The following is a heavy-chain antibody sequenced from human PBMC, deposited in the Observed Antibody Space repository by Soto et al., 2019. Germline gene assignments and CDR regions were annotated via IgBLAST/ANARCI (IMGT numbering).Heavy chain of an antibody. V-gene: IGHV1-69*13. CDR1: GGTFSSYA. CDR2: IIPIFGTA. J-gene: IGHJ3*02. Sequence: ASVKVSCKASGGTFSSYAISWVRQAPGQGLEWMGGIIPIFGTANYAQKFQGRVTITADESTSTAYMELSSLRSEDTAVYYCAILLDIVVVPAAMIDAFDIWGQGTMVTV. D-gene: IGHD2-2*01. CDR3: AILLDIVVVPAAMIDAFDI.